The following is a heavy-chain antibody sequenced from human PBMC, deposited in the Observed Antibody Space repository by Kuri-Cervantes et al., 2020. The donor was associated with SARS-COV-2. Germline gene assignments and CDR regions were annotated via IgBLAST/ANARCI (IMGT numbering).Heavy chain of an antibody. CDR1: GFTFSSYG. CDR2: IWYDGSNK. Sequence: GESLKISCAASGFTFSSYGMHWVRQAPGKGLEWVAVIWYDGSNKYYADSAKGRFTISRDNSKNTLYLQMNSLRAEDTALYYCAKAFYGGNRGGVDYWGQGTLVTVSS. CDR3: AKAFYGGNRGGVDY. V-gene: IGHV3-30*02. D-gene: IGHD4-23*01. J-gene: IGHJ4*02.